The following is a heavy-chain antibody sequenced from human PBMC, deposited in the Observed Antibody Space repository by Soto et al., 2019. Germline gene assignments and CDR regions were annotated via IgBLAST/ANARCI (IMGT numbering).Heavy chain of an antibody. CDR3: AREVNNYYGMDV. Sequence: QVQLQESGPGLVKPSQTLSLTCSISGASISSDDYYWSWFRQPPGKGLEWIGYISYSGSTYYNPSLKSRITISVDTSKTQFSLILSSVTAVDTADFYCAREVNNYYGMDVWGQGTTVIVSS. CDR2: ISYSGST. J-gene: IGHJ6*02. V-gene: IGHV4-30-4*01. CDR1: GASISSDDYY.